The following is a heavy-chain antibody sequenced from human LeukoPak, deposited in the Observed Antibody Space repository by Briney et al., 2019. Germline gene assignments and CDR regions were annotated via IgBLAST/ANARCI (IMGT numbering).Heavy chain of an antibody. V-gene: IGHV1-69*13. Sequence: SVKVSCKASGGTFSSYAISWVRQAPGQGLEWMGGIIPIFGTANYAQRFQGRVTITADESTSTAYMELSSLRSEDTAVYYCARDHYHHLYFDYWGQGTLVTVSS. CDR2: IIPIFGTA. CDR1: GGTFSSYA. J-gene: IGHJ4*02. CDR3: ARDHYHHLYFDY. D-gene: IGHD1-14*01.